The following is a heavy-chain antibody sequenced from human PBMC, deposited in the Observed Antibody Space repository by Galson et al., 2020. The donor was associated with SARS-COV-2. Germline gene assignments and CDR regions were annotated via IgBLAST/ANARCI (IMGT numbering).Heavy chain of an antibody. CDR2: MYYTGIT. CDR3: GRLGFGCYGGRLCGY. V-gene: IGHV4-39*01. Sequence: SETMSPTCTVSGGSITSRSSYWGWIRQSPGEGLEWIVSMYYTGITYYNPSLKNRVTISGDTSRNQFSLKMRSVTAADSAVYYCGRLGFGCYGGRLCGYGGRGTLVIVSS. J-gene: IGHJ4*02. D-gene: IGHD3-16*01. CDR1: GGSITSRSSY.